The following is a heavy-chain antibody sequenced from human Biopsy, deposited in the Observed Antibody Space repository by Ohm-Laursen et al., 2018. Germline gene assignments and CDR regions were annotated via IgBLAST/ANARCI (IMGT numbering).Heavy chain of an antibody. CDR2: IYNSETT. CDR3: ARHPTGFWFDS. CDR1: GDSISTSTTYY. J-gene: IGHJ5*01. V-gene: IGHV4-39*01. Sequence: GTLSLTCTVSGDSISTSTTYYWAWLRQPPGKGLEWIGSIYNSETTFYNPSLKSRVAISVDPSTNQFSLKVSSVTAADTALYYCARHPTGFWFDSWGHGTLVTVSS.